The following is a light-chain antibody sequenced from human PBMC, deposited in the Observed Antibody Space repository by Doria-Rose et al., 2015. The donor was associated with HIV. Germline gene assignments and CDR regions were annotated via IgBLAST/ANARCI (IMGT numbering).Light chain of an antibody. CDR3: QQYGTSRGT. Sequence: EIVMTQSPGTLSLSPGERATLSCRASQRVKSSYLAWYQQKPGQAPRLLIYDASTRATDIPDRFSGSGSVTDFTLTISRLEPEDVAVYYCQQYGTSRGTFGQGTRLEIK. V-gene: IGKV3-20*01. J-gene: IGKJ5*01. CDR2: DAS. CDR1: QRVKSSY.